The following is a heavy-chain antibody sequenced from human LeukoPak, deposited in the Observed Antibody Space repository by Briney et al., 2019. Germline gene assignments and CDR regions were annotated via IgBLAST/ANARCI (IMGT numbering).Heavy chain of an antibody. CDR2: ISSSSSYI. V-gene: IGHV3-21*01. J-gene: IGHJ5*02. Sequence: GGSLRLSCAASGFTFSSYSMNWVRQAPGKGLEWVSSISSSSSYIYYADSVKGRFTISRDNAKNSLYLQMNSLIAEDTAVYYCARDHRAQGXXPWGQGTLVTVSS. CDR3: ARDHRAQGXXP. CDR1: GFTFSSYS.